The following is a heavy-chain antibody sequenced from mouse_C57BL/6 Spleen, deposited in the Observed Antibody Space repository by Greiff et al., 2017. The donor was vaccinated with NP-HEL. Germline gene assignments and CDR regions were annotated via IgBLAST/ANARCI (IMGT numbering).Heavy chain of an antibody. CDR2: ISYDGSN. D-gene: IGHD1-1*01. CDR3: ALGGTVDFDY. V-gene: IGHV3-6*01. J-gene: IGHJ2*01. Sequence: EVQRVESGPGLVKPSQSLSLTCSVTGYSITSGYYWNWIRQFPGNKLEWMGYISYDGSNNYNPSLKNRISITRDTSKNQFFLKLNSVTTEDTATYYCALGGTVDFDYWGQGTTLTVSS. CDR1: GYSITSGYY.